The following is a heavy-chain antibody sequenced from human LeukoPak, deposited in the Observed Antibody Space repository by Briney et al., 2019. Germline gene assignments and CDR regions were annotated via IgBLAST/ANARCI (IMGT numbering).Heavy chain of an antibody. CDR2: ISSSSSYI. D-gene: IGHD4-17*01. V-gene: IGHV3-21*01. J-gene: IGHJ4*02. CDR3: ARTPDMTTVTTSCLDY. CDR1: GFTFSSYS. Sequence: GGSLRLSCAASGFTFSSYSMNWVRQAPGKGLEWVSSISSSSSYIYYADSVKGRFTISRDNAKNSLYLQMNSLRAEDTAVYYCARTPDMTTVTTSCLDYWGQGTLVTVSS.